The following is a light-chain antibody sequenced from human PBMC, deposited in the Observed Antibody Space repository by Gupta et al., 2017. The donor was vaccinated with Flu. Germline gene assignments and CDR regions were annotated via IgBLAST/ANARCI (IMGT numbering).Light chain of an antibody. CDR2: DSN. CDR1: QSVTTF. J-gene: IGKJ2*01. CDR3: QQLDNYLLI. V-gene: IGKV3-11*01. Sequence: PATLSLSPGDSATLSCRASQSVTTFLAWYQQKQGQSPRLLIYDSNKRATGIPGRFSGSGSGTDFTLTISNLEPEDFAVYYCQQLDNYLLIFGQGTRLEIK.